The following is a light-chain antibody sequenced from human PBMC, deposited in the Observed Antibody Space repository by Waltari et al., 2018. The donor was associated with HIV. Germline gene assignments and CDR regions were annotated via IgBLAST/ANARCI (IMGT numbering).Light chain of an antibody. CDR3: QSFDSSLNAYV. V-gene: IGLV1-40*01. CDR1: SSNIGANFD. J-gene: IGLJ1*01. CDR2: ANS. Sequence: QSVLTQAPSVSGAPGQRVTISCTGSSSNIGANFDVHWYQLLPGSSPKLLLFANSTLTSGVPYRFSGSKSGTSASLAITGRHPEDEAEYYCQSFDSSLNAYVFGTGTTVIVL.